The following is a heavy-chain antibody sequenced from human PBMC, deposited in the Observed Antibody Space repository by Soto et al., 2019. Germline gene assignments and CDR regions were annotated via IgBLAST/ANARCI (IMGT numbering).Heavy chain of an antibody. Sequence: EVQLLESGGGLVQPGGSLRLSCAASGFTFSSYAMSWVRQAPGKGLEWVSGISGSGDSTYYVDSVKGRFTISRDNSKTTLYLKMNSVRAADTAVYYCAKGRSSGWYTHDAFDIWGKGTMFTVSS. V-gene: IGHV3-23*01. CDR2: ISGSGDST. J-gene: IGHJ3*02. CDR1: GFTFSSYA. D-gene: IGHD6-19*01. CDR3: AKGRSSGWYTHDAFDI.